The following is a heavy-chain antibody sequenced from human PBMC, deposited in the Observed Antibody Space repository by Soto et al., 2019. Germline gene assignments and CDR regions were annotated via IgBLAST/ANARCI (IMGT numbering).Heavy chain of an antibody. D-gene: IGHD5-12*01. CDR3: ARVLDDYVTQPPYYYYMDV. CDR1: GYTFTSYD. V-gene: IGHV1-8*01. CDR2: MNTNSGNT. Sequence: GASVKVSCKASGYTFTSYDINWVRQATGQGLEWMGWMNTNSGNTGYAQKFQGRVTMTRNTSISTAYMELSSLRSEDTAVYYCARVLDDYVTQPPYYYYMDVWGKGTTVTVSS. J-gene: IGHJ6*03.